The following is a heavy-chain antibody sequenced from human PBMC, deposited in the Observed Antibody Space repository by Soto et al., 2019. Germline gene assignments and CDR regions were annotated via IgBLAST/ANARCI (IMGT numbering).Heavy chain of an antibody. Sequence: PGGSLRLSCAASGFTFSSYSMNWVRQAPGKGLEWVSYISSSSSTIYYADSVKGRFTISRDNAKNSLYLQMNSLRDEDTAVYYCARDVAIEYCSSTSCYVGLYYYYGMDVWGQGTTVTVSS. J-gene: IGHJ6*02. V-gene: IGHV3-48*02. CDR1: GFTFSSYS. D-gene: IGHD2-2*01. CDR3: ARDVAIEYCSSTSCYVGLYYYYGMDV. CDR2: ISSSSSTI.